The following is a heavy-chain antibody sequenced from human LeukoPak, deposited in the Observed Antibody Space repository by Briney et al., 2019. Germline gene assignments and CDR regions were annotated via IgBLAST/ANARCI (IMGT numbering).Heavy chain of an antibody. D-gene: IGHD3-10*01. CDR2: INHSGST. V-gene: IGHV4-34*01. J-gene: IGHJ4*02. Sequence: SETLSLTCTVSGGSITSSFYWSWIRQSPGKGLEWIGEINHSGSTNYNPSLKSRVTISVDTSKNQFSLKLSSVTAADTAVYYCASRPPPIRGSGYGYWGQGTLVTVSS. CDR1: GGSITSSFY. CDR3: ASRPPPIRGSGYGY.